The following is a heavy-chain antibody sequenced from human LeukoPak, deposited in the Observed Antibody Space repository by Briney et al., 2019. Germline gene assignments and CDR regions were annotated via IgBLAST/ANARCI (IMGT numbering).Heavy chain of an antibody. Sequence: ASVMVSCKASGYTFTGYYMHWVRQAPGQGLEWMGKINPSGGGTAYAQKFQGRVTMTRDTSTSTVYMELSSLRSEDTAVYYCAKCRVSSSGSADYWGQGTLVTVSS. J-gene: IGHJ4*02. CDR1: GYTFTGYY. V-gene: IGHV1-46*01. CDR2: INPSGGGT. CDR3: AKCRVSSSGSADY. D-gene: IGHD3-22*01.